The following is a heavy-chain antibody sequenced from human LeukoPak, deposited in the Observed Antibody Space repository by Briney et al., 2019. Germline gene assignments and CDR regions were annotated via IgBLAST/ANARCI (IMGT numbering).Heavy chain of an antibody. D-gene: IGHD3-3*01. V-gene: IGHV4-59*01. CDR1: GGSISSYY. J-gene: IGHJ4*02. Sequence: SETLSLTCTVSGGSISSYYWSWIRQPPGKGLEWIGYIYYSRSTNYNPSLKSRVTISVDTSKNQFSLKLSSVTAADTAVYYCARGLFGVFDYWGQGTLVTVSS. CDR2: IYYSRST. CDR3: ARGLFGVFDY.